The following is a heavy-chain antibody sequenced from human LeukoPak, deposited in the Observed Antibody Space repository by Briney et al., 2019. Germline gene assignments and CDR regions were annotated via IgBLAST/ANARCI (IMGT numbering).Heavy chain of an antibody. V-gene: IGHV3-74*01. J-gene: IGHJ4*02. Sequence: GGSLRLSCAASGFSFSSYWMHWVRQAPGKGLVWVSHINNDGSSTNYADSVKGRFTISRDNAKNTLYLQMNSLRAEDTAVYYCVRDPPTALELFDFWGQGTLVTVSS. D-gene: IGHD5-18*01. CDR3: VRDPPTALELFDF. CDR2: INNDGSST. CDR1: GFSFSSYW.